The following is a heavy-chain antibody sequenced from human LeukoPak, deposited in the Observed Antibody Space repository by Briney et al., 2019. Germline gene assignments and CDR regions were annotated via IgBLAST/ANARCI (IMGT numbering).Heavy chain of an antibody. CDR1: GGSFSGYY. J-gene: IGHJ5*02. D-gene: IGHD6-13*01. CDR3: ARSYSSSWPRNNWFDP. V-gene: IGHV4-34*01. Sequence: SETLSLTCAVYGGSFSGYYWSWIRQPPGKGLEWIGEINHSGSTNYNPSLKSRVTISVDTSKNQFSLKLSSVTAADTAVYYCARSYSSSWPRNNWFDPWGQGTLVIVSS. CDR2: INHSGST.